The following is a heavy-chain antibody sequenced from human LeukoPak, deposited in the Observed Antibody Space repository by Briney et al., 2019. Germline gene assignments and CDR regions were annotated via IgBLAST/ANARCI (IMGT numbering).Heavy chain of an antibody. V-gene: IGHV1-2*02. Sequence: GASVKVSCKASGYTFTGYYMHWVRQAPGQGLGWMGWINPNSGGTNYAQKFQGRVTMTRDTSISTAYMELSRLRSDDTAVYYCARDQSPYMAFDIWGQGTMVTVSS. J-gene: IGHJ3*02. CDR2: INPNSGGT. CDR3: ARDQSPYMAFDI. CDR1: GYTFTGYY.